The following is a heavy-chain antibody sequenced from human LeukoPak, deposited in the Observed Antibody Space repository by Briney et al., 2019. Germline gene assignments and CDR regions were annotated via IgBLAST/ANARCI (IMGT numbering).Heavy chain of an antibody. Sequence: SETLSLTCTVSGGSISSSSCYWGWIRQPPGKGLEWIGSIYYSGSTYYNPSLKSRVTISVDTSKNQFSLKLSSVTAADTAVYYCARDWRDIVVVPAAISGRGNNWFDPWGQGTLVTVSS. V-gene: IGHV4-39*07. CDR3: ARDWRDIVVVPAAISGRGNNWFDP. J-gene: IGHJ5*02. D-gene: IGHD2-2*02. CDR1: GGSISSSSCY. CDR2: IYYSGST.